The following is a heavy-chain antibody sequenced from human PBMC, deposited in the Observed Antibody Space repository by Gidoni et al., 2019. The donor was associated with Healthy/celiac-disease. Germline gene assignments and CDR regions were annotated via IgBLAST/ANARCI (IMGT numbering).Heavy chain of an antibody. D-gene: IGHD1-26*01. V-gene: IGHV3-21*01. CDR3: ASHPIVGAFYYFDY. Sequence: EVQLVESGGGLVKPGGSLSLSCAASGFPFSSYSMNWVRQAPGKGLEWVSSISSSSSYIYYADSVKGRFTISRDNAKNSLYLQMNSLRAEDTAVYYCASHPIVGAFYYFDYWGQGTLVTVSS. CDR1: GFPFSSYS. J-gene: IGHJ4*02. CDR2: ISSSSSYI.